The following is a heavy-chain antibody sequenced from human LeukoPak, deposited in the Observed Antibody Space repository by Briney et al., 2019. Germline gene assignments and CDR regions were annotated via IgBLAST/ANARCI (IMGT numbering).Heavy chain of an antibody. CDR1: GFTLSSYA. CDR3: AKNNDYGGSYWYFDL. CDR2: IRYDGSNK. D-gene: IGHD4-23*01. V-gene: IGHV3-30*02. Sequence: GGSLRLSCAASGFTLSSYAMSWVRQAPGKGLEWVAFIRYDGSNKYYEDSVKGRFTISRDSSKNTLYLQMSSLGDEDTAVYYCAKNNDYGGSYWYFDLWGRGTLVTVSS. J-gene: IGHJ2*01.